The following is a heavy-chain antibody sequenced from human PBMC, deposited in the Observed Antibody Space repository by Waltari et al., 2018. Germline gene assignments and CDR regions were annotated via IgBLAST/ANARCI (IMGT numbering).Heavy chain of an antibody. CDR2: IYYSGST. D-gene: IGHD3-22*01. CDR1: GGSISSSSYY. Sequence: QLQLQESGPGLVKPSETLSLTCTVSGGSISSSSYYWGWIRQPPGKGLEWIGSIYYSGSTYYNPSLKSRVTISVDTSKNQFSLKLGSVTAADTAVYYCARRDYYDSSGYLDAFDIWGQGTMVTVSS. J-gene: IGHJ3*02. CDR3: ARRDYYDSSGYLDAFDI. V-gene: IGHV4-39*01.